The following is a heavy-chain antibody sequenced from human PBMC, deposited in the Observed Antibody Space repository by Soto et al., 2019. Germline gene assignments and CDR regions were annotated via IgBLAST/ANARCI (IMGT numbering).Heavy chain of an antibody. V-gene: IGHV1-69*13. D-gene: IGHD3-3*01. CDR2: IIPIFGTA. Sequence: SVKVSCKASGGTFSSYAISWVRQAPGQGLEWMGGIIPIFGTANYAQKFQGRVTITADESTSTAYMELSSLRSEDTAVYYCARSRTIFGVVTGYFQHWGQGTLVTVSS. J-gene: IGHJ1*01. CDR3: ARSRTIFGVVTGYFQH. CDR1: GGTFSSYA.